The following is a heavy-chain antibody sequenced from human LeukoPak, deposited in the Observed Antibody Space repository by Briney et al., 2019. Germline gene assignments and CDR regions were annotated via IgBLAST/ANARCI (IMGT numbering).Heavy chain of an antibody. D-gene: IGHD4-17*01. J-gene: IGHJ4*02. CDR1: GGSISSSSYY. V-gene: IGHV4-39*01. CDR3: ARHMEPTSYGDPSRADY. Sequence: KSSETLSLTCTVSGGSISSSSYYWGWIRQPPGKGLEWIGSIYYSGSTYYHPSLKSRVTISVDTSKNQFSLKLSSVTAADTAVYYCARHMEPTSYGDPSRADYWGQGTLVTVSS. CDR2: IYYSGST.